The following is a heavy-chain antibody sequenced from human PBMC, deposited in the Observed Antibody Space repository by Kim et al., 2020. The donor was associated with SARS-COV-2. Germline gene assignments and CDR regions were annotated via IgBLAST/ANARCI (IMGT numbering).Heavy chain of an antibody. D-gene: IGHD3-10*01. V-gene: IGHV4-31*03. CDR3: ARDLGGIGGFDI. CDR1: GGSISSGGYY. Sequence: SETLSLTCTVSGGSISSGGYYWSWIRQHPGKGPEWIGYIYYSGSTYYNPSLKSRVTISVDTSKNQFSLKLNSVTAADTAVYYCARDLGGIGGFDIWGQGTMVTVSS. CDR2: IYYSGST. J-gene: IGHJ3*02.